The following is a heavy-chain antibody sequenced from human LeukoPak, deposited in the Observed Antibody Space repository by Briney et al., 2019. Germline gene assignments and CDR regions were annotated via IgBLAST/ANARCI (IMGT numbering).Heavy chain of an antibody. V-gene: IGHV4-59*10. J-gene: IGHJ4*02. D-gene: IGHD4-17*01. CDR2: IYTSGST. Sequence: SETLSLTCAVYGGSFSGYYWSWIRQPAGKGLEWIGRIYTSGSTNYNPSLKSRVTMSVDTSKNQFSLKLSSVTAADTAVYYCARNYGDYALDYWGQGTLVTVSS. CDR1: GGSFSGYY. CDR3: ARNYGDYALDY.